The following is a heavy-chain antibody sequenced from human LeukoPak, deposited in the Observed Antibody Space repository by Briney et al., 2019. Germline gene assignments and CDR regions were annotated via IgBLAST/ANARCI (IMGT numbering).Heavy chain of an antibody. CDR3: AKVIVVVPAAPVDY. V-gene: IGHV3-23*01. CDR1: GFTFSNYA. J-gene: IGHJ4*02. CDR2: ISGSGGST. D-gene: IGHD2-2*01. Sequence: PGGSLRLSCAASGFTFSNYAMNWVRQAPGKGLEWVSVISGSGGSTYYADSVEGRFTISRDYSKSTLYLQMNSLRAEDTAIYYCAKVIVVVPAAPVDYWGQGTLVTVSS.